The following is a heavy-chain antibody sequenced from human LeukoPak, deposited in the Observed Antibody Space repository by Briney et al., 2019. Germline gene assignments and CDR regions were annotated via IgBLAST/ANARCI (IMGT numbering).Heavy chain of an antibody. Sequence: SETLSLTCAVYGGSFSGYYWSWICQPPGKGLEWIGEINHSGSTNYNPSPKSRVTISVDTSKNQFSLKLSSVTAADTAVYYCARGGVIPWFDPWGQGTLVTVSS. J-gene: IGHJ5*02. V-gene: IGHV4-34*01. CDR1: GGSFSGYY. D-gene: IGHD3-22*01. CDR2: INHSGST. CDR3: ARGGVIPWFDP.